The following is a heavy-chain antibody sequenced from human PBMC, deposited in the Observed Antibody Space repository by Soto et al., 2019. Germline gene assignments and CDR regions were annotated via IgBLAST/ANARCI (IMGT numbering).Heavy chain of an antibody. CDR3: ARDADYFDATLWYDGDDM. D-gene: IGHD3-9*01. CDR2: IKFDGSQK. V-gene: IGHV3-7*01. CDR1: GFTLSRFW. Sequence: EVQLVESGGTVVQPGGSLRLSCTASGFTLSRFWMNWVRQAPGKGLEWVANIKFDGSQKSYVDSVKGRFTISRDNAENSLHVQMDSLRAEDTAVYYCARDADYFDATLWYDGDDMWGRGTMVTVSS. J-gene: IGHJ3*02.